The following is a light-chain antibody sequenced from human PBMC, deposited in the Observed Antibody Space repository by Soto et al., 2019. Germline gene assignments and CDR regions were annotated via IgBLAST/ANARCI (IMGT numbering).Light chain of an antibody. J-gene: IGKJ1*01. CDR3: QQRSNWPPST. CDR2: DAS. Sequence: EIVLTQSPATLSLSPGERATLSCRASQSVSSYLAWYQQKPGQAPRLLIYDASNRATGIPARFSGSGSGTDFTLTISSLEPEDFAVYYCQQRSNWPPSTLGQRTTVEIK. CDR1: QSVSSY. V-gene: IGKV3-11*01.